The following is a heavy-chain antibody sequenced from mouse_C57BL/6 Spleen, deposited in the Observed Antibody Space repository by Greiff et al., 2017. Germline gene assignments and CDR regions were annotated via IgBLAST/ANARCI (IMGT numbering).Heavy chain of an antibody. D-gene: IGHD4-1*01. CDR2: INPSNGGT. J-gene: IGHJ3*01. CDR3: AREGWDGFAY. CDR1: GYTFTDYN. Sequence: EVKLMESGPELVKPGASVKIPCKASGYTFTDYNMDWVKQSHGKSLAWIGDINPSNGGTIYNQKFKGKATLTVDKSSSTAYMELRSLTSEDAAVYYCAREGWDGFAYWGQGTLVTVSA. V-gene: IGHV1-18*01.